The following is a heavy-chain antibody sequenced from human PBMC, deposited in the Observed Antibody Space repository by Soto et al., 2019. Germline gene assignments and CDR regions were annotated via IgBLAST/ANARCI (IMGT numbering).Heavy chain of an antibody. CDR1: GFSFSSYT. D-gene: IGHD3-16*01. J-gene: IGHJ4*02. CDR2: ISHDGGDK. V-gene: IGHV3-30*04. CDR3: GREYGRGVGPPGY. Sequence: QVQLVESGGGLVQPGRSLRLSCAASGFSFSSYTMHWVRQTPGKGLERVAVISHDGGDKYYADSVKGRFTISRDNSKTTLYWKKNSRGGGDRFFFFWGREYGRGVGPPGYWGQESRVPV.